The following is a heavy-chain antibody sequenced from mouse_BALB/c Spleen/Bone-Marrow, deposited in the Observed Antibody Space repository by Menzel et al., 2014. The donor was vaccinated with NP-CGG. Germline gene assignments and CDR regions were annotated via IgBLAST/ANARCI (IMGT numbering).Heavy chain of an antibody. CDR1: GFTFSSYY. CDR3: ARHGGYGNYFDY. CDR2: INSNGGST. V-gene: IGHV5-6-2*01. D-gene: IGHD2-10*02. J-gene: IGHJ2*01. Sequence: DVKLVESGGGLVKLGGSLKLSCAASGFTFSSYYMSWVRQTPEKRLELVAAINSNGGSTYYPDTVKGRFTISRDNAKNTLYLQMSSLKSEDTALYYCARHGGYGNYFDYWAQGTTLTVSS.